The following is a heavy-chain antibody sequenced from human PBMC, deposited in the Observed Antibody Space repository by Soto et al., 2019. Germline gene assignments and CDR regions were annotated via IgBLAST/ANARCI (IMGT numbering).Heavy chain of an antibody. CDR1: GGTFRSYT. CDR3: ARGITVPKGSLDS. D-gene: IGHD4-17*01. V-gene: IGHV1-69*02. Sequence: QVQLVQSGAEVKKPGSSVKVSCKASGGTFRSYTISWVRQAPGQGLEWMGRIIPILGIANYAQKFQGRVTITAEKSTSTAYMALSSLRSEDTAVYYGARGITVPKGSLDSWGQGTLVTVSS. J-gene: IGHJ1*01. CDR2: IIPILGIA.